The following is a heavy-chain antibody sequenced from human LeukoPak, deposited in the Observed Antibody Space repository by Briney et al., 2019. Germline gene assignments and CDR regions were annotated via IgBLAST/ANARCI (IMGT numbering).Heavy chain of an antibody. J-gene: IGHJ6*02. CDR2: ISSSSSYI. D-gene: IGHD3-22*01. Sequence: GGSLRLSCAASGFTFSSYSMNWVRQAPGKGLEWVSSISSSSSYIYYADSVKGRFTISRDNAKNSLYLQINSLRAEDTAVYYCARVLYYYDSSGQEWSLGMDVWGQGTTVTVSS. CDR1: GFTFSSYS. V-gene: IGHV3-21*01. CDR3: ARVLYYYDSSGQEWSLGMDV.